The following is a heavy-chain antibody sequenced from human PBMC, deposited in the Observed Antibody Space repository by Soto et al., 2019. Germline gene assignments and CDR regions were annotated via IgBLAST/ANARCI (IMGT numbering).Heavy chain of an antibody. CDR3: ARIAARSYYYYGMDV. D-gene: IGHD6-6*01. V-gene: IGHV2-70*01. CDR2: IDWDDDK. CDR1: GFSLITSGMC. Sequence: KSGPTLVNPTQTLTLPCTFSGFSLITSGMCVSWIRQPPGKALEWLALIDWDDDKYYSTSLKTRLTISKDTSKNQVVLTMTNMDPVDTATYYCARIAARSYYYYGMDVWGQGTTVTVSS. J-gene: IGHJ6*02.